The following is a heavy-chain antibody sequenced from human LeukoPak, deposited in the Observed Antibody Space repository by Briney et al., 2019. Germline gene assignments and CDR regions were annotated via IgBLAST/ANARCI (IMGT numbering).Heavy chain of an antibody. CDR2: INSDGSST. CDR3: ARETIAARTDAFDI. J-gene: IGHJ3*02. CDR1: GFTFSSYW. V-gene: IGHV3-74*01. D-gene: IGHD6-6*01. Sequence: PGGSLRLSCAASGFTFSSYWMHWVRQAPGKGLVWVSRINSDGSSTSYADSVKGRFTISRDNAKNTLYLQMNSLRAEDAAVYYCARETIAARTDAFDIWGQGTMVTVSS.